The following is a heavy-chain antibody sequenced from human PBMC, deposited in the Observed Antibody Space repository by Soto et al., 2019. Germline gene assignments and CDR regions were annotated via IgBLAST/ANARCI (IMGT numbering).Heavy chain of an antibody. CDR1: GDSLGNFS. Sequence: QLVQAGPEVKKPGSSVKVSCQASGDSLGNFSLNWVRQAPGQGLQWLGGIIPLFGAVASPQQFEDRVTITTDDSTKTAYMELSGLKSDDTAIYYCATTVRSHATDTFYYYYALDVWGQGTMVTVSS. V-gene: IGHV1-69*01. D-gene: IGHD2-15*01. J-gene: IGHJ6*02. CDR2: IIPLFGAV. CDR3: ATTVRSHATDTFYYYYALDV.